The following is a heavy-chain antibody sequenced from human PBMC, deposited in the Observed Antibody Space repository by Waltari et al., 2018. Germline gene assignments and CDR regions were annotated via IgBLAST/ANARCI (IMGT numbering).Heavy chain of an antibody. D-gene: IGHD3-10*01. Sequence: ESGGGLVQPGGSLRISCEASGFLVHHYWMSWVRQAPGKGLEWVGNIKPDGSDKYYLDSVNGRFTMSRDNGKKSLDLQMNSLKVEDTAIYYCARSGGYGWDYWGQGTLVTVSS. CDR1: GFLVHHYW. J-gene: IGHJ4*02. V-gene: IGHV3-7*01. CDR3: ARSGGYGWDY. CDR2: IKPDGSDK.